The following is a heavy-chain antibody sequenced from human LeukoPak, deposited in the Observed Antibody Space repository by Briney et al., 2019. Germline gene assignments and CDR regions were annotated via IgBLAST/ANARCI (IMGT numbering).Heavy chain of an antibody. CDR3: ARDRPYGDYGYYYYYYGMDV. CDR1: GNSISTNNYY. J-gene: IGHJ6*02. Sequence: SETLSLTCAVSGNSISTNNYYWGWIRQPPGKGLEWIGSIYYSGSTNYNPSLKSRVTISVDTSKNQFSLKLSSVTAADTAVYYCARDRPYGDYGYYYYYYGMDVWGQGTTVTVSS. V-gene: IGHV4-39*07. CDR2: IYYSGST. D-gene: IGHD4-17*01.